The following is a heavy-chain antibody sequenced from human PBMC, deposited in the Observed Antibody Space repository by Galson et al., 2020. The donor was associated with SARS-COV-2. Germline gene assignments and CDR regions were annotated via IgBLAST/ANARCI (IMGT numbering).Heavy chain of an antibody. D-gene: IGHD3-22*01. CDR2: INYSGST. Sequence: SEPLSLTCTVPGGPVSSGRYYWSWIRQPPGKGLEWIGYINYSGSTNYNPSLKSRVTISVDTSKNQFSLKLSSVTAADTAVYYCARAGYYDSSGYYFESDVDYWGQGTLVTVSS. V-gene: IGHV4-61*01. CDR3: ARAGYYDSSGYYFESDVDY. J-gene: IGHJ4*02. CDR1: GGPVSSGRYY.